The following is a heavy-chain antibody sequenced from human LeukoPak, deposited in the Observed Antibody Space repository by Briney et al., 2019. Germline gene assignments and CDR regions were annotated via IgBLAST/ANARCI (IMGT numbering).Heavy chain of an antibody. CDR2: IYSGGST. CDR3: AKVRYYYGSGSYYPFDY. J-gene: IGHJ4*02. Sequence: GGSLRLSCAASGFTFSSYAMSWVRQAPGKGLEWVSVIYSGGSTYYADSVKGRFTISRDNSKNTLYLQMNSLRAEDTAVYYCAKVRYYYGSGSYYPFDYWGQGTLVTVSS. CDR1: GFTFSSYA. V-gene: IGHV3-23*03. D-gene: IGHD3-10*01.